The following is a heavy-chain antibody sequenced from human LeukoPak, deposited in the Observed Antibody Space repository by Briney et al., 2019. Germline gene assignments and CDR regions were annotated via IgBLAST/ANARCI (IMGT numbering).Heavy chain of an antibody. V-gene: IGHV3-9*01. J-gene: IGHJ4*02. Sequence: GRSLRLSCAASGFTFDDYAMHWVRQAPGKGLEWVSGISWNSGSIGYADSVKGRFTISRDNAKNSLYLQMNSLRAEDTAVYYCARLFWSGYLDYWGQGTLVTVSS. CDR2: ISWNSGSI. CDR1: GFTFDDYA. D-gene: IGHD3-3*01. CDR3: ARLFWSGYLDY.